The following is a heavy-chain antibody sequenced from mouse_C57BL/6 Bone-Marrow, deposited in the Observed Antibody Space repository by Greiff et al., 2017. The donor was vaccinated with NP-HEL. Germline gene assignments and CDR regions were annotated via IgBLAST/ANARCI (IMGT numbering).Heavy chain of an antibody. D-gene: IGHD2-1*01. V-gene: IGHV2-2*01. J-gene: IGHJ4*01. CDR1: GFSLTSYG. CDR3: ARKGGNGNYGAMYY. CDR2: IWSGGST. Sequence: VKLMESGPGLVQPSQSLSITCTVSGFSLTSYGVHWVRQSPGKGLEWLGVIWSGGSTDYNAAFISRLSISKDNSKSQVFLKMTSLQAYDTAIYYCARKGGNGNYGAMYYWGQGTSVTVSS.